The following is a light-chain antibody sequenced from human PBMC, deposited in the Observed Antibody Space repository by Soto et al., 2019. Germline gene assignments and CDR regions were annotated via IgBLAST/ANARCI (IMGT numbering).Light chain of an antibody. V-gene: IGKV3-15*01. Sequence: IVMTQSPATLSLSPAERATLTCSASQSVSSNLAWYQKKPGQAPRLLIYGASTRATGIPARFSSSRSWAEFTLTISSLQSEDYAVYYYQQYNSWHPWTFGQGTNVEIK. CDR2: GAS. CDR1: QSVSSN. CDR3: QQYNSWHPWT. J-gene: IGKJ1*01.